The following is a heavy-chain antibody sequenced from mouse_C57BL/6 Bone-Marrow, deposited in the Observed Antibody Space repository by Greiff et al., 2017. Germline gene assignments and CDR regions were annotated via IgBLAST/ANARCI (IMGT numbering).Heavy chain of an antibody. Sequence: QVQLQQPGAELVRPGASVKLSCKASGYTFTSYCMHWVKQRPGRGLEWIGRIYPNSGGTKYNEKFKGKATLTADKPSSTAYMQLSSLTSEDSAVYYCARSGQSPITTPYYWGQGTTLTVSS. CDR1: GYTFTSYC. D-gene: IGHD1-1*01. CDR2: IYPNSGGT. CDR3: ARSGQSPITTPYY. V-gene: IGHV1-72*01. J-gene: IGHJ2*01.